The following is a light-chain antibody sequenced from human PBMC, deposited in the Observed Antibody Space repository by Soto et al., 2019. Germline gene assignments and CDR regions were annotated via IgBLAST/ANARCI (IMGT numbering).Light chain of an antibody. CDR2: DVT. CDR3: SSYTSSSSYV. Sequence: QSVLTQPASVSGSPGQSITISCTGTSSYVGGYKYVSWYQQHPDKAPKLIIYDVTNRPSGISNRFSGSKSGNTASLTISGLQAEDEADYYCSSYTSSSSYVFGTGTRSPS. CDR1: SSYVGGYKY. V-gene: IGLV2-14*01. J-gene: IGLJ1*01.